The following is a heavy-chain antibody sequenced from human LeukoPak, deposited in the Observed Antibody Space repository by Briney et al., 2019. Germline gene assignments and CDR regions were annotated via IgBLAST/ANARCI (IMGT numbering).Heavy chain of an antibody. CDR2: INPNSGGT. V-gene: IGHV1-2*02. D-gene: IGHD4-17*01. J-gene: IGHJ4*02. CDR3: ASPGPITVTTWAFDY. CDR1: GYTFTGYY. Sequence: ASVKVSCKASGYTFTGYYMHWVRQAPGQGLEWMGWINPNSGGTNYAQKFQGRVTVTRDTSISTAYMELSRLRSDDTAVYYCASPGPITVTTWAFDYWGQGTLVTVSS.